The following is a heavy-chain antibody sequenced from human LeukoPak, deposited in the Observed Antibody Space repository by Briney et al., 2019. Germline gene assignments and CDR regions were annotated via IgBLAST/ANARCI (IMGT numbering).Heavy chain of an antibody. D-gene: IGHD6-13*01. CDR3: ARVTSAAGTGYFDY. CDR1: GFTFSSYA. V-gene: IGHV3-30-3*01. CDR2: ISYDGSNK. J-gene: IGHJ4*02. Sequence: GGSLILSCAASGFTFSSYAMHWVRQAPGKGLEWVAVISYDGSNKYYADSVKGRFTISRDNSKNTLYLQMNSLRAEDTAVYYCARVTSAAGTGYFDYWGQGTLVTVSS.